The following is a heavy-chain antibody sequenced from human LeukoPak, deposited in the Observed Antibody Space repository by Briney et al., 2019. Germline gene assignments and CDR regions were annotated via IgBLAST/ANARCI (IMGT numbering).Heavy chain of an antibody. Sequence: SGGSLRLSCAASGFTFSSYSMNWVRQAPGKGLEGCSSLSSSSSYIYYADSVKGRFTISRDNAKSPMWLQMNSLRDADTAVYYCARDQTTFYWGQGSLVTVSS. CDR1: GFTFSSYS. CDR3: ARDQTTFY. V-gene: IGHV3-21*01. J-gene: IGHJ4*02. D-gene: IGHD4-11*01. CDR2: LSSSSSYI.